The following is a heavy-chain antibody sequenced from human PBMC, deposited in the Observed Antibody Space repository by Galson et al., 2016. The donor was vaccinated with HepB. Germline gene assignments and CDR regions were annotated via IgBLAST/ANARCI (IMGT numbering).Heavy chain of an antibody. D-gene: IGHD5-18*01. J-gene: IGHJ4*02. CDR3: ARELADTAKITLRVDY. Sequence: SVKVSCKAYGYTFINYYIHWVRQAPGQGPEWMGVINPIGGSKSYAQKFQGRVTVTSDTSTSTVYMDLSSLRSEDTAVYYCARELADTAKITLRVDYWGQGTLVTVSS. CDR2: INPIGGSK. V-gene: IGHV1-46*01. CDR1: GYTFINYY.